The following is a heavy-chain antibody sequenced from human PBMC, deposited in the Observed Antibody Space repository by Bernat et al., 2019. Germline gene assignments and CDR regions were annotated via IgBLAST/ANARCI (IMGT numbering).Heavy chain of an antibody. D-gene: IGHD2-2*01. V-gene: IGHV3-21*05. CDR2: IGRSISYI. CDR1: GFIFSDYG. Sequence: EVQLVESGGGLVKPGGSLRLSCAASGFIFSDYGMNWVRQAPGKGLEWISYIGRSISYIYYADLMKGRFTISRDNAKNSLYLQMNSLRAEDTAMYYCARGTLARGYCSSTSCSDAFDIWGQGTMVTVSS. CDR3: ARGTLARGYCSSTSCSDAFDI. J-gene: IGHJ3*02.